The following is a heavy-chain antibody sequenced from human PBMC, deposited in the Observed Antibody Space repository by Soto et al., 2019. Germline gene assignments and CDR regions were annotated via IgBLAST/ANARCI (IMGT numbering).Heavy chain of an antibody. D-gene: IGHD4-17*01. CDR1: GASISSNIYY. V-gene: IGHV4-39*01. CDR2: IYYTGNT. Sequence: QVQLQESGPGLVKPSETLSLTCTVSGASISSNIYYWGWIRQPPGKGLEWIGSIYYTGNTFYKPSLKSRVTLSVDTSENQFSLRLFSVTAADTAVYYCARHSHEDHGDPNWFDPWGKGTLVTVSS. J-gene: IGHJ5*02. CDR3: ARHSHEDHGDPNWFDP.